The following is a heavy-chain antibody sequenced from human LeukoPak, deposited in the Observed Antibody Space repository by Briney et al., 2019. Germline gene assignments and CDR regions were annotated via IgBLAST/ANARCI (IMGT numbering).Heavy chain of an antibody. CDR3: AKVLVGYCSSNSCYRNFDS. CDR1: GFTFSSYA. V-gene: IGHV3-23*01. CDR2: VTGAGTTT. D-gene: IGHD2-2*02. J-gene: IGHJ5*01. Sequence: AGGSLRLSCAASGFTFSSYAMSWVRQAPGKGLEWVSAVTGAGTTTYYADSVKGRFTVSRDNSKNTLYLQMNSLRGEDTAVYYCAKVLVGYCSSNSCYRNFDSWGQGTLVTVSS.